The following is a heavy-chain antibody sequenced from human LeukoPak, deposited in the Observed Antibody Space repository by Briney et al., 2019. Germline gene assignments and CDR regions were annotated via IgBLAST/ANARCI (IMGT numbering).Heavy chain of an antibody. J-gene: IGHJ6*03. CDR1: GYTFTSYG. Sequence: GAAVKVSCKASGYTFTSYGISWVRQAPGQGLEWMGWISAYNGNTNYAQKLQGRVTMTTDTSTSTGYMEMRSLRSDDTAVYYCARGPYDILTGFLYYMDVWGKGTTVTVSS. V-gene: IGHV1-18*01. D-gene: IGHD3-9*01. CDR3: ARGPYDILTGFLYYMDV. CDR2: ISAYNGNT.